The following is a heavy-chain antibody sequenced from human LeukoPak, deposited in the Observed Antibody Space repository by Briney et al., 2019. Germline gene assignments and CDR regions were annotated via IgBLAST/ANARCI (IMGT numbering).Heavy chain of an antibody. J-gene: IGHJ4*02. Sequence: GGSLRLSCAASGFTFSSYEMNWVRQAPGKGLEWVSSITPRGDYIYYADSLKGRFTISRDNAKNSLYLQMSSLRAEDTAVYYCVRHRTASDYWGQGALVTVSS. CDR1: GFTFSSYE. V-gene: IGHV3-21*01. CDR2: ITPRGDYI. CDR3: VRHRTASDY. D-gene: IGHD1-1*01.